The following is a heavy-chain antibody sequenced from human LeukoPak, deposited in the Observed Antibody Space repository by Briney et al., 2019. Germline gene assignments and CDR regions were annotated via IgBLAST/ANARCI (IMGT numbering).Heavy chain of an antibody. CDR1: GYTFTGYG. J-gene: IGHJ4*02. D-gene: IGHD1-26*01. CDR2: ISPSNGNT. Sequence: ASVKVSCKASGYTFTGYGISGVRQAPGQGLEWMGWISPSNGNTNYVQNLQGRVTMTTDTSTSTAYMELRSLRSDDTAVYYCARYGGTIVGANRCFDYWGQGTLVTVSS. CDR3: ARYGGTIVGANRCFDY. V-gene: IGHV1-18*01.